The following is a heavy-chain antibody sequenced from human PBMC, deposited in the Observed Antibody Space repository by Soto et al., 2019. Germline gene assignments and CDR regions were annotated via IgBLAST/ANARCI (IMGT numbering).Heavy chain of an antibody. V-gene: IGHV3-21*01. Sequence: PGGSLRLSCAASGFTFSSYSMNWVRQAPGKGLEWVSSISSSSSYIYYADSVKGRFTISRDNAKNSLYLQMNSLRAEDTAVYYCARVKRGMIVVVTKAHAFDIRGQGTMVTVSS. D-gene: IGHD3-22*01. CDR2: ISSSSSYI. CDR1: GFTFSSYS. CDR3: ARVKRGMIVVVTKAHAFDI. J-gene: IGHJ3*02.